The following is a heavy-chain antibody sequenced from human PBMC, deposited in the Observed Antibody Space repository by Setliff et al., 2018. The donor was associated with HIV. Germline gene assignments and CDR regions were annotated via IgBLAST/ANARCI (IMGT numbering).Heavy chain of an antibody. CDR3: ARGTTVDYWYFDL. D-gene: IGHD4-17*01. J-gene: IGHJ2*01. CDR1: GYTFTGYY. Sequence: ASVKVSCKASGYTFTGYYIHWVRQAPGQGLEWMGWINPNSGGTNYAQVRDRVTMIRDTSISTVYMELRRLRSDDTAGYYCARGTTVDYWYFDLWGRGTLVTVSS. CDR2: INPNSGGT. V-gene: IGHV1-2*02.